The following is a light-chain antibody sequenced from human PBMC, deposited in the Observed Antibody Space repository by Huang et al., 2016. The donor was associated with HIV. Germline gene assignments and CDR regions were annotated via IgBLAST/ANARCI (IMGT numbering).Light chain of an antibody. V-gene: IGKV3-15*01. CDR3: HQYNNRLLS. J-gene: IGKJ4*01. Sequence: IVMTQSPATLSVSPGERVTLSCRANRSVSTNLAWYQQRPGQAPRLLISGSSTRAPGVPARFSGSGSGTDFSLTISSLQSEDFALYYCHQYNNRLLSFGGGTRVDI. CDR2: GSS. CDR1: RSVSTN.